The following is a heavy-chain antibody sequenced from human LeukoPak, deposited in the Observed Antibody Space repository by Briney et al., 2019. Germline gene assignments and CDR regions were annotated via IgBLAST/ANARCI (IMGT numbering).Heavy chain of an antibody. D-gene: IGHD1-7*01. Sequence: SETLSLTCTFSGGSISSYYWSWIRQPPGKGLEWIGYIYYSGSTNYNPSLKSRVTISVDTSKNQFSLKLSSVTAADTAVYYCARGATGTTFDYFDYWGQGTLVTVSS. CDR3: ARGATGTTFDYFDY. J-gene: IGHJ4*02. CDR2: IYYSGST. CDR1: GGSISSYY. V-gene: IGHV4-59*01.